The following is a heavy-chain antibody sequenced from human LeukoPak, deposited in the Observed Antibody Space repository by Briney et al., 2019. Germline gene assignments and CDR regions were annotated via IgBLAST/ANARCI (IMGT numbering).Heavy chain of an antibody. CDR1: GFTFSSYA. Sequence: PGGSLRLSCAASGFTFSSYAMSWVRQAPGKGLEWVSATSGSGGSTYYADSVKGRFTVSRDNSKNTLFLQTNSLRADDTAIYYCAKNLESYGDSSTEYWGQGTLVTVSS. CDR2: TSGSGGST. J-gene: IGHJ4*02. D-gene: IGHD4-17*01. V-gene: IGHV3-23*01. CDR3: AKNLESYGDSSTEY.